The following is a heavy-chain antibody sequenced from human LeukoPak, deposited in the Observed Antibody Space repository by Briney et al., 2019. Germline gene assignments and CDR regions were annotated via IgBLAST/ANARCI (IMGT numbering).Heavy chain of an antibody. Sequence: PGGSLRLSCAASGFTFSSQSMSWVRQAPGKGLEWVSYISASSGTIHYADSVKGRFTIVRDNAKNSLYLQMNSLRDEDTAVYYCARDYTFDYWGQGTLVTVSS. D-gene: IGHD2-2*02. J-gene: IGHJ4*02. V-gene: IGHV3-48*02. CDR2: ISASSGTI. CDR1: GFTFSSQS. CDR3: ARDYTFDY.